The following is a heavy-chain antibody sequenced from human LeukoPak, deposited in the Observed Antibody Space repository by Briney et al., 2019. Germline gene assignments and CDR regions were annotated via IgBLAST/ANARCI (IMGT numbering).Heavy chain of an antibody. J-gene: IGHJ3*02. Sequence: ASVKVSCKASGGTFSSYAISWVRQAPGQGLEWMGGIIPIFGTANYAQKFQGRVTITADKSTSTAYMELSSLRSEDTAVYYCARGGSSGWFVDAFDIWGQGTMVTVSS. CDR2: IIPIFGTA. CDR3: ARGGSSGWFVDAFDI. V-gene: IGHV1-69*06. D-gene: IGHD6-19*01. CDR1: GGTFSSYA.